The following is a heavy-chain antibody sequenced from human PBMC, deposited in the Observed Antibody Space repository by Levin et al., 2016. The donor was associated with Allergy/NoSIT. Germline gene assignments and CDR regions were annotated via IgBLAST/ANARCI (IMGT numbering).Heavy chain of an antibody. Sequence: WIRQPPGKGLEWVGRIKSKTDGGTTDYAAPVKGRFTISRDDSKNTLYLQMNSLKTEDTAVYYCWFGELPYYYYGMDVWGQGTTVTVSS. CDR3: WFGELPYYYYGMDV. D-gene: IGHD3-10*01. J-gene: IGHJ6*02. CDR2: IKSKTDGGTT. V-gene: IGHV3-15*01.